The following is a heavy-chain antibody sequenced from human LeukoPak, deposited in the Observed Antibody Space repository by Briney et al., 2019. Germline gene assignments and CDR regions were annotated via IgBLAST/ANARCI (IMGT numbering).Heavy chain of an antibody. J-gene: IGHJ4*02. CDR3: ARGGSGSYHPILFDY. V-gene: IGHV1-8*01. CDR2: TNPDSGNT. D-gene: IGHD3-10*01. Sequence: ASVKVSCKASGYTFTSYDINWVRQATGQGLEWMGWTNPDSGNTGYAQKFQGRVTMTRNTSTSTAYMELSGLRSEDTAVYYCARGGSGSYHPILFDYWGQGTLVAVSS. CDR1: GYTFTSYD.